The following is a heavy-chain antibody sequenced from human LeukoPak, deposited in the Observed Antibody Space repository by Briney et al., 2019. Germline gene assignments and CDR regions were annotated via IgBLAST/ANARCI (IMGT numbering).Heavy chain of an antibody. D-gene: IGHD2-2*01. Sequence: GGSLRLSCTASGFTFSTYAMSWVRQAPGKGLEWVSVISVSGGSTYYADSVKGRFTISRDNSKNTLYLQMNSLTAEDTAVYYCAKSPGGVVSTSFDNWGQGTLVTVSS. V-gene: IGHV3-23*01. CDR1: GFTFSTYA. CDR3: AKSPGGVVSTSFDN. CDR2: ISVSGGST. J-gene: IGHJ4*02.